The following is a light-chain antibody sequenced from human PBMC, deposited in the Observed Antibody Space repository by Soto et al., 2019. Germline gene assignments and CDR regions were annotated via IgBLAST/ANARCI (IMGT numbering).Light chain of an antibody. V-gene: IGLV2-8*01. CDR1: SSDIGVYDF. CDR2: EAN. Sequence: QSALTQPPSASGSPGQSVTISCTGTSSDIGVYDFVSWYQQHPGKAPKVIISEANKRPSGVPNRFSGSKSGNTASLTISGLQADDEAVYFCSSYTTTNTFVFGGGTKVTVL. CDR3: SSYTTTNTFV. J-gene: IGLJ2*01.